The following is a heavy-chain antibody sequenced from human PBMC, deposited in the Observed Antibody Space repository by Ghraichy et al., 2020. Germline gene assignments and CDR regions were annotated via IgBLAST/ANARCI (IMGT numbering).Heavy chain of an antibody. Sequence: ASVKVSCKASGYTFTSYDINWVRQATGQGLEWMGWMNPNSGNTGYAQKFQGRVTMTRNTSISTAYMELSSLRSEDTAVYYCARVGVPYCGGDCSSESDYWGQGTLVTVSS. D-gene: IGHD2-21*01. CDR2: MNPNSGNT. CDR3: ARVGVPYCGGDCSSESDY. V-gene: IGHV1-8*01. CDR1: GYTFTSYD. J-gene: IGHJ4*02.